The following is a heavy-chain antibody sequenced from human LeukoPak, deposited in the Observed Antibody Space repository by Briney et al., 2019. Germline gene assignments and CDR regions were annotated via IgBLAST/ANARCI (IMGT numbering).Heavy chain of an antibody. CDR1: GFTFSSYG. J-gene: IGHJ4*02. CDR3: ARGDYGGDYFGY. Sequence: PGRSLRLSCAASGFTFSSYGMHWVRQAPGKGLEWVAVIWYDGSNKYYADSVKGRFTISRDNSKNTLYLQMNSLRAEDTAVYYCARGDYGGDYFGYWGQGTLVTVSS. D-gene: IGHD4-23*01. V-gene: IGHV3-33*01. CDR2: IWYDGSNK.